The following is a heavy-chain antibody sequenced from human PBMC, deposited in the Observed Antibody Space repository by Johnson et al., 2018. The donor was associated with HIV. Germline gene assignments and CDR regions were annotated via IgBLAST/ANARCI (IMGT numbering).Heavy chain of an antibody. CDR1: GFTVSSNY. CDR3: ARGGGTYAFDI. Sequence: QVQLVESGGGLIQPGGSLRLSCAAYGFTVSSNYMSWVRQAPGKGLEWVAVISYDGSNKYYADSVKGRFTISRDNSKNTLYLQMNSLRAEDTAGYYLARGGGTYAFDIWGQGTMVTVSS. CDR2: ISYDGSNK. J-gene: IGHJ3*02. D-gene: IGHD3-16*01. V-gene: IGHV3-30*03.